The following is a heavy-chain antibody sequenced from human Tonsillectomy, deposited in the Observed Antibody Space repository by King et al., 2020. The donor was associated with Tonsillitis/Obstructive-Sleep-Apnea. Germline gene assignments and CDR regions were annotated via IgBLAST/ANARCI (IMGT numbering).Heavy chain of an antibody. Sequence: VQLVESGAEVKKPGASVKVSCKASGYTFTDYYMHWVRQAPGQGLEWMGWINPNSGGTDSAQKFRGRVTMTRDTSISTAAMELSSLRSGDTAVYYCARGPRVYRDGSVDYWGQGALVTVSS. CDR1: GYTFTDYY. D-gene: IGHD5-18*01. V-gene: IGHV1-2*02. J-gene: IGHJ4*02. CDR3: ARGPRVYRDGSVDY. CDR2: INPNSGGT.